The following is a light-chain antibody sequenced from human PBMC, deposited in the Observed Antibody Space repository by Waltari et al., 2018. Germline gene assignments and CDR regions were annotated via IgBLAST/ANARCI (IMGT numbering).Light chain of an antibody. CDR2: RCS. CDR1: GSNIGAGHH. Sequence: QSVLTQPPSVSGAPGQRVTISCTGSGSNIGAGHHVHWYQQLPRAAPKLLILRCSTRPVGVPDRFFGSTSGTSASLAITGLQAEDEADYYCQSYDTSLSVVFGGGTKLTVL. J-gene: IGLJ3*02. V-gene: IGLV1-40*01. CDR3: QSYDTSLSVV.